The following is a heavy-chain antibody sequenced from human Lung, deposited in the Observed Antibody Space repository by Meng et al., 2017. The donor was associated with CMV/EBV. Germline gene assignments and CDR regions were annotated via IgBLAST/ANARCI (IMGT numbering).Heavy chain of an antibody. Sequence: GEXXKISCAASGFTFSSYAMSWVRQAPGKGLEWVSAISGSGGSTYYADSVKGRFTISRDNSKNTLYLQMNSLRAEDTAVYYCAKVVVPAAMRNWFDPWGPGNXVNGAS. CDR3: AKVVVPAAMRNWFDP. V-gene: IGHV3-23*01. CDR1: GFTFSSYA. CDR2: ISGSGGST. D-gene: IGHD2-2*01. J-gene: IGHJ5*02.